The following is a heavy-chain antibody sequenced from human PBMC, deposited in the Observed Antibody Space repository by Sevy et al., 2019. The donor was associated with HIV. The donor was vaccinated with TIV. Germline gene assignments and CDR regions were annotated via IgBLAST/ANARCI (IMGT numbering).Heavy chain of an antibody. CDR2: INPSGGST. CDR1: GYTFTSYH. Sequence: ASVKVSCKASGYTFTSYHMHWVRQAPGQGLEWMGIINPSGGSTSYAKKFQGRVTMTTDTSTSTVYMELSSLRSEDTAVYYCARGLGYYDSSGYYPFDYWGQGTLVTVSS. J-gene: IGHJ4*02. D-gene: IGHD3-22*01. CDR3: ARGLGYYDSSGYYPFDY. V-gene: IGHV1-46*01.